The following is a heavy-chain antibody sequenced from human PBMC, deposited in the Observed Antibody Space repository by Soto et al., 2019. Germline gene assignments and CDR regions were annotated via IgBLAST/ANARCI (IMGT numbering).Heavy chain of an antibody. CDR1: GYTFSNYG. Sequence: QVQLVQSGAEVKKPGASVKVSCKASGYTFSNYGISWVRQGPGQGLEWMGWIRGYNGNTHYEEKVQDRIKMTTDTSTSTTYRELRSLRSDDTAVDFCARDPGFGFGYSYAFAMDVWGQGTTFTGSS. D-gene: IGHD5-18*01. V-gene: IGHV1-18*01. J-gene: IGHJ6*02. CDR2: IRGYNGNT. CDR3: ARDPGFGFGYSYAFAMDV.